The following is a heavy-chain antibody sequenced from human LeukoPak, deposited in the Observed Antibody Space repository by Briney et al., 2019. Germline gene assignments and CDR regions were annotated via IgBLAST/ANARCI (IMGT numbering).Heavy chain of an antibody. CDR2: IYTSGST. Sequence: SETLSLTCTVSGGSISSCYWSWIRQPPGKGLEWIGYIYTSGSTNYNPSLKSRVTISVDTSKNQFSLKLSSVTAADTAGYYCARQRYSGPPYSFDYWGQGTLVTVSS. CDR1: GGSISSCY. CDR3: ARQRYSGPPYSFDY. J-gene: IGHJ4*02. V-gene: IGHV4-4*09. D-gene: IGHD6-13*01.